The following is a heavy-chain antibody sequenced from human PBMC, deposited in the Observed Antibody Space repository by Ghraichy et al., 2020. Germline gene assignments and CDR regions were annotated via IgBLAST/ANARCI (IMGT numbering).Heavy chain of an antibody. Sequence: GGSLRLSCAASGFTFDNFSMSWVRQAPGKGLEWVSTICGNGPAAYFADSEEGLFTVSRATSNATLSLPMNSLRVDDTAIYLCANIPVSFLGVIDSWGHGTLVTVSS. CDR3: ANIPVSFLGVIDS. CDR2: ICGNGPAA. D-gene: IGHD3-3*01. J-gene: IGHJ5*01. V-gene: IGHV3-23*01. CDR1: GFTFDNFS.